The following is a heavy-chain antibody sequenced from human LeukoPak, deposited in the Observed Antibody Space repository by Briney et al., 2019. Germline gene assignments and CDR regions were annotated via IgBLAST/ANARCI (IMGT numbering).Heavy chain of an antibody. CDR2: INPNSGGT. V-gene: IGHV1-2*02. D-gene: IGHD3-22*01. J-gene: IGHJ4*02. CDR3: ARDNYYYDSSGYLIY. CDR1: GYTFTGYY. Sequence: ASVKVSCKASGYTFTGYYMHWVRQAPGQGLEWMGWINPNSGGTNYAQKFQGRVTMTRDTSISTAYMELSRLISDDTAVYYCARDNYYYDSSGYLIYWGQGTLVTVSS.